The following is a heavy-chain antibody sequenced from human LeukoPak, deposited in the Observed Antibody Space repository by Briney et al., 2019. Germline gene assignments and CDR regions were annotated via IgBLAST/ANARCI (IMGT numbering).Heavy chain of an antibody. Sequence: KPGGSLRLSCAAPGFTFSSYSMNWVRQAPGKGLEWVSSISSSSSYIYYADSVKGRFTISRDNAKNSLYLQMNSLRAEDTAVYYCAREQQDYGSGNDAFDIWGQGTMVTVSS. V-gene: IGHV3-21*01. CDR3: AREQQDYGSGNDAFDI. J-gene: IGHJ3*02. D-gene: IGHD3-10*01. CDR1: GFTFSSYS. CDR2: ISSSSSYI.